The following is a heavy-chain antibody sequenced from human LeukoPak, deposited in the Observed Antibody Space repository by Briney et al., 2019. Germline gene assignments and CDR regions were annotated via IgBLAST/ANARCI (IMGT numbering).Heavy chain of an antibody. J-gene: IGHJ4*02. Sequence: GGSLRLSCAASGFTFSSYAMSWVRLTPGGGLEWVSAMSGTSGVTYYADSVKGRFTISRDNSKKTLYLQMNSLRVEDTAVYYCAKDLATVTTYDYWGRGTLVTVSS. V-gene: IGHV3-23*01. CDR2: MSGTSGVT. CDR1: GFTFSSYA. D-gene: IGHD4-17*01. CDR3: AKDLATVTTYDY.